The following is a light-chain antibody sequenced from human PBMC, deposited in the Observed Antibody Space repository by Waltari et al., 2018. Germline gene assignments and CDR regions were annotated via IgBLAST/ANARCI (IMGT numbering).Light chain of an antibody. Sequence: EVVLTRSPGTLPLSQGERAPLSCRASVHVAMNYLPWYQQKLGQAPRLLIYGASGRASGSPDRFSGSGSGTDFTRTISRLEPEDFAVYYCQQYGTSPWTFGQGTKVEIK. V-gene: IGKV3-20*01. J-gene: IGKJ1*01. CDR1: VHVAMNY. CDR3: QQYGTSPWT. CDR2: GAS.